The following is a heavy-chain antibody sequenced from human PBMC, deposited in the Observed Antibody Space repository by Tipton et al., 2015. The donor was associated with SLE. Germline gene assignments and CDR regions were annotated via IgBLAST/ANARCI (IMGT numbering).Heavy chain of an antibody. Sequence: SLRLSCAASGFTFKHFGMHWVRQAPGKGLEWVSAIDTAGNTYYPASVKGRFTISRENVKSSFYLQMNSLKAEDTAVYYCAREMGVGAAAFDIWGQGTMVTVSS. J-gene: IGHJ3*02. CDR1: GFTFKHFG. V-gene: IGHV3-13*01. CDR3: AREMGVGAAAFDI. D-gene: IGHD1-26*01. CDR2: IDTAGNT.